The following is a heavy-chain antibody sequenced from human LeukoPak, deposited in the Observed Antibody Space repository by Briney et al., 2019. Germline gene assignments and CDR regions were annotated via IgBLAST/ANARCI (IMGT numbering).Heavy chain of an antibody. CDR1: GFTFSSYE. CDR3: GAAYGDYRYFNY. J-gene: IGHJ4*02. V-gene: IGHV3-48*01. CDR2: ISSSSSTI. D-gene: IGHD4-17*01. Sequence: GGSLRLSCAASGFTFSSYEMNWVRQAPGKGLEWVSYISSSSSTIYYADSVKGRFTISRDNAKNSLYLQMNSLRAEDTAVYYCGAAYGDYRYFNYWGQGTLVAVSS.